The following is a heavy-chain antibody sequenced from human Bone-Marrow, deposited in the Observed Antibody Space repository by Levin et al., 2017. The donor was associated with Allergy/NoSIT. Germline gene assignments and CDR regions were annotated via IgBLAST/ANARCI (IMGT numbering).Heavy chain of an antibody. CDR3: ARSPLGYYYAGYFDL. D-gene: IGHD3-22*01. CDR2: IYSGGST. V-gene: IGHV3-66*01. CDR1: GFTVSSNY. Sequence: GGSLRLSCAASGFTVSSNYMSWVRQAPGKGLEWVSVIYSGGSTYYADSVKGRFTISRDNSKNTLYLQMNSLRAEDTAVYYCARSPLGYYYAGYFDLWGRGTLVTVSS. J-gene: IGHJ2*01.